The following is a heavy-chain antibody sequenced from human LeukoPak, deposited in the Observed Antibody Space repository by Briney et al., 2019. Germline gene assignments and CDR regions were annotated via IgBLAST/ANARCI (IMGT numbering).Heavy chain of an antibody. CDR1: GFTVSSNY. Sequence: GGSLRLSCAASGFTVSSNYMSWVRQAPGKGLEWVSVIYSGGSTYYADSVKGRFTISRDNSKNTLYLQMNSLRAEDTAVYYCARAVGWGSGSYFVYWGQGTLVTVPS. CDR3: ARAVGWGSGSYFVY. CDR2: IYSGGST. V-gene: IGHV3-53*01. D-gene: IGHD3-10*01. J-gene: IGHJ4*02.